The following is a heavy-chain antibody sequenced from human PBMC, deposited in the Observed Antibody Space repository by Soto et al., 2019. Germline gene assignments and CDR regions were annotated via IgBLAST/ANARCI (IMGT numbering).Heavy chain of an antibody. CDR3: ARDVDPHIATPGT. V-gene: IGHV3-11*01. CDR2: IGSSGSTI. J-gene: IGHJ5*02. D-gene: IGHD6-13*01. Sequence: LRLSCAASGFTFSDYYMSWIRQAPGKGLEWVSYIGSSGSTIYYADSVKGRFTISRDNAKNSLYLQMNSLRAEDTAVYYCARDVDPHIATPGTWGQGALVTVSS. CDR1: GFTFSDYY.